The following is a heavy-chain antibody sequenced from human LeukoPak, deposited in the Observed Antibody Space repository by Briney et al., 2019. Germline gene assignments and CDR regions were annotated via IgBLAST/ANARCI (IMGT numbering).Heavy chain of an antibody. D-gene: IGHD6-25*01. CDR3: TRSSAAVDLDAFDI. CDR1: GGSINSYY. V-gene: IGHV4-59*01. J-gene: IGHJ3*02. CDR2: IHYSGST. Sequence: PSETLSLTCTVSGGSINSYYWSWIRQTPGEGLEWIGYIHYSGSTTSNLSLKSRITFSIDTSKNQFSLNMKSVSAADTAIYYCTRSSAAVDLDAFDIWGQGTMVTVSS.